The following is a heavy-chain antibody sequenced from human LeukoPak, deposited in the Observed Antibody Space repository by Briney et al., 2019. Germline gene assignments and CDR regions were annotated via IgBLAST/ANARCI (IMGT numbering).Heavy chain of an antibody. Sequence: GGSLRLSCAASGFTFSNAWMSWVRQAPGRGLEWVANIDQSGGRNNYVDSVKGRFTISRDNAKNSLFLEMSSLRADDTAVYFCARDVEGGTFDIWGQGATVTVSS. CDR2: IDQSGGRN. J-gene: IGHJ3*02. V-gene: IGHV3-7*05. CDR3: ARDVEGGTFDI. CDR1: GFTFSNAW. D-gene: IGHD3-16*01.